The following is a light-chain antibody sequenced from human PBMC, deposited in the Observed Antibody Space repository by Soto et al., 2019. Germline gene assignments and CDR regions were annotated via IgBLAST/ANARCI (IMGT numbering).Light chain of an antibody. CDR2: DVS. V-gene: IGLV2-14*03. CDR3: SSYTSTSTVV. CDR1: SSDVGGYNY. Sequence: QSALTQPASVSGSPGQSITISCTGTSSDVGGYNYVSWYQHHPGKAPKLMIYDVSNRPSGVSNRFSGSKSDNTASRTSSGLQAEDEAYYHCSSYTSTSTVVFGGGTKVTVL. J-gene: IGLJ2*01.